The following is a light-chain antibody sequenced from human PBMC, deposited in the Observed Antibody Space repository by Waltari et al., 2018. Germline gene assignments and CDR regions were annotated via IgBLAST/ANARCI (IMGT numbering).Light chain of an antibody. Sequence: QSGLTQPASVSGSPGQSITISCPRTSSAVGNYNLFSWYQQYPGKAPKLMIYETTKRTSGVSDRFSGSKSGNTASLTISGLQAEDEADYYCCSYAGLGTYVFGTGTKVTVL. J-gene: IGLJ1*01. CDR3: CSYAGLGTYV. V-gene: IGLV2-23*01. CDR1: SSAVGNYNL. CDR2: ETT.